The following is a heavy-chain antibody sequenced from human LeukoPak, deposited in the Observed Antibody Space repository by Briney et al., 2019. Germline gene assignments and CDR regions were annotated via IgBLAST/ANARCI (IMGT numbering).Heavy chain of an antibody. CDR1: GFTVSSYG. D-gene: IGHD7-27*01. J-gene: IGHJ4*02. Sequence: PGGSLRLSCAASGFTVSSYGMHWVRQAPGKGLEWVAFIRYDGSNKYYADSVKGRFTISRDNSKNTLYLQMNSLRAEDTAVYYCAKDFKYTGFCDYWGQGTLVTVSS. CDR3: AKDFKYTGFCDY. CDR2: IRYDGSNK. V-gene: IGHV3-30*02.